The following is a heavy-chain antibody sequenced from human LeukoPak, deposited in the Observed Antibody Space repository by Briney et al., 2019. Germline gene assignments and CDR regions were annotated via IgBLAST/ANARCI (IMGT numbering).Heavy chain of an antibody. CDR1: GGSISSYY. CDR2: IYYSGST. D-gene: IGHD3-3*01. Sequence: SETLSLTCTVSGGSISSYYWSWIRQPPGKGLEWIGYIYYSGSTNYNPSLKSRVTISVDTFKNQFSLKLSSVTAADTAVYYCARGGFWNGYDSYWGQGTLVTVSS. V-gene: IGHV4-59*01. J-gene: IGHJ4*02. CDR3: ARGGFWNGYDSY.